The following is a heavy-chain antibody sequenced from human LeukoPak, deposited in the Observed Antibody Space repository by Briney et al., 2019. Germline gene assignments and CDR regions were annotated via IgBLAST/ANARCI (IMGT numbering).Heavy chain of an antibody. Sequence: ASVKVSCKGSGYTFGSFGVSWVRQAPGQGLEWMGWISAYNGNTNYAQKLQGRVTMTTDTSTSTAYMELRSLRSDDTAVYYCARVPDTIMIEVATHDYWGQGTLVTVSS. CDR2: ISAYNGNT. J-gene: IGHJ4*02. CDR3: ARVPDTIMIEVATHDY. V-gene: IGHV1-18*01. D-gene: IGHD3-22*01. CDR1: GYTFGSFG.